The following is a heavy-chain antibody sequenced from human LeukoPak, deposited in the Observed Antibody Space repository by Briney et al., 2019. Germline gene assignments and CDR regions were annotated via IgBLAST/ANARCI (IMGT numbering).Heavy chain of an antibody. V-gene: IGHV3-30*02. Sequence: QPGGSLRLSCAASGFTFSSYGMHWVRQAPGKGLEWVSFIRYDGSNKYYADSVKGRFTISRDNSKNTLYLQMNSLRTEDTAFYFCVKVIGGGNFYFDYWGQGTLVTVSS. CDR3: VKVIGGGNFYFDY. CDR1: GFTFSSYG. D-gene: IGHD3-16*01. CDR2: IRYDGSNK. J-gene: IGHJ4*02.